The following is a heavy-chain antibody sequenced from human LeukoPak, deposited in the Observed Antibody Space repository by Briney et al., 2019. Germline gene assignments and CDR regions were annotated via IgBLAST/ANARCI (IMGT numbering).Heavy chain of an antibody. CDR1: GYTFTGYY. J-gene: IGHJ4*02. CDR3: ARAYYDILTGYNNFDY. D-gene: IGHD3-9*01. Sequence: ASVKVSCKASGYTFTGYYMRRVRQAPGQGLEWMGWINPNSGGTNYAQKFQGRVTMTRDTSISTAYMELSRLRSDDTAVYYCARAYYDILTGYNNFDYWGQGTLVTVSS. CDR2: INPNSGGT. V-gene: IGHV1-2*02.